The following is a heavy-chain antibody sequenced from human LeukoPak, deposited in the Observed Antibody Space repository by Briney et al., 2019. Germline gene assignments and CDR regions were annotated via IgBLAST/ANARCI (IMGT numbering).Heavy chain of an antibody. Sequence: GGSLRLSCAASGFTFSSYSMNWVRQAPGKGLEWVSSISRTSSYIYYADSVKGRFTISRDNAKNSLYLQMNSLRAEDTAVYYCAKSGYNRFDYWGQGTLVTVSS. V-gene: IGHV3-21*04. D-gene: IGHD5-24*01. CDR3: AKSGYNRFDY. J-gene: IGHJ4*02. CDR2: ISRTSSYI. CDR1: GFTFSSYS.